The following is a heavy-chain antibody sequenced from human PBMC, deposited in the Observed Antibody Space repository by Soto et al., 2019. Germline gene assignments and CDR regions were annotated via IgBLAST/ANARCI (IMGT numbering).Heavy chain of an antibody. V-gene: IGHV1-69*13. CDR2: IVPVFGRP. CDR3: AREGSGYNF. CDR1: GGSFSNFG. Sequence: SVKVSCKASGGSFSNFGISWVRQAPGQGLEWMGGIVPVFGRPNYAQRFRGRLTITADESTSTGHMELISLRSDDTAVYYCAREGSGYNFWGQGTQVTVSS. J-gene: IGHJ4*02. D-gene: IGHD5-12*01.